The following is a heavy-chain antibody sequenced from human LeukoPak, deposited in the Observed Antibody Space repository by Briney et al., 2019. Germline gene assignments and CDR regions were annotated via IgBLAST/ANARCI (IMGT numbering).Heavy chain of an antibody. CDR3: ARRVQTTGVFDY. CDR1: GYTFTDYY. D-gene: IGHD2-8*01. CDR2: INPKTGGT. Sequence: GASVKVSCKASGYTFTDYYMPWVRQAPGQGLQWMGRINPKTGGTNYAQKFQDRVTMTGDTSISTAYMELSRLRSDDTAVYYCARRVQTTGVFDYWGQGTLVTVSS. V-gene: IGHV1-2*06. J-gene: IGHJ4*02.